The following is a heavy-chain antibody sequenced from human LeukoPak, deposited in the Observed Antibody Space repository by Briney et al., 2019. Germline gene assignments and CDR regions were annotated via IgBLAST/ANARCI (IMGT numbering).Heavy chain of an antibody. CDR3: VKGPRLEMATILHYFDY. CDR2: ISSNGGST. J-gene: IGHJ4*02. CDR1: GFTFSSYA. D-gene: IGHD5-24*01. Sequence: GGSLRLSCSASGFTFSSYAMHWVRQAPGKGLEYVSAISSNGGSTYYADSVKGRFTISRDNSKNTLYLQMSSLRAEDTAVYYCVKGPRLEMATILHYFDYWGQGTLVTVSS. V-gene: IGHV3-64D*09.